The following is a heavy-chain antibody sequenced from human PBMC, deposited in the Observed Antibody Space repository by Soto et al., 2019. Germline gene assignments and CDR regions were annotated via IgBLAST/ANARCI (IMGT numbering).Heavy chain of an antibody. J-gene: IGHJ6*02. Sequence: QVHLLLQSGAEVKKPGSSVKVSCKASGGNPSNSAISWVRQAPGQGLEWMGGIIPVFGIVSYAQNFQGRVTITAGKSTSTAYMALSSLRSEDTAVYFCVGGRIVVAGSSSDYCMDVWGQGTTVTVSS. CDR2: IIPVFGIV. D-gene: IGHD6-19*01. V-gene: IGHV1-69*17. CDR1: GGNPSNSA. CDR3: VGGRIVVAGSSSDYCMDV.